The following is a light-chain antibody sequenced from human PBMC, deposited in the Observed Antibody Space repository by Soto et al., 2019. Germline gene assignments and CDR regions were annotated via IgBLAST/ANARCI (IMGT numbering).Light chain of an antibody. CDR2: GAS. CDR1: QSISDT. J-gene: IGKJ1*01. Sequence: EIVMTQSPATLSVSPGGRATLSCRASQSISDTLAWYQQKPGQAPRLLIYGASTRATGIPARFSGSGSGTEFTLTISSLQSEDFAVYYCQQRSNWPRTFGQGTKVDI. CDR3: QQRSNWPRT. V-gene: IGKV3-15*01.